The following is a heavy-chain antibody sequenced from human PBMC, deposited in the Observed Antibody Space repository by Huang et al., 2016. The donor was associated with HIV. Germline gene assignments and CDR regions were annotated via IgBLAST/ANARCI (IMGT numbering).Heavy chain of an antibody. D-gene: IGHD3-16*01. J-gene: IGHJ3*01. CDR1: GGSFNKFG. CDR3: AKRGGAWGSPYAFDL. V-gene: IGHV1-69*13. CDR2: IIPIFGTR. Sequence: QVQLVQSGAEVRKPGSSVKVSCRASGGSFNKFGINWVRQAPGQGLEWGGGIIPIFGTRNDDQRFKDRVTITADETTGVVHLEVTSLRSDDTAVYFCAKRGGAWGSPYAFDLWGPGTMVTVSS.